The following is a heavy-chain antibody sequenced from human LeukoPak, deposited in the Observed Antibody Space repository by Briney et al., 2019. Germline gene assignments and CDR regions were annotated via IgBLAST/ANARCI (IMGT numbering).Heavy chain of an antibody. CDR3: ARSQLGGKYYFDY. D-gene: IGHD7-27*01. CDR1: GFTFDDYG. V-gene: IGHV3-20*04. Sequence: GGSLRLSCAASGFTFDDYGMSWVRPAPGKGLEWVSGINWNGGSTGYADSVKGRFTISRDNAKNSLYLQMNSLRAEDTAVYYCARSQLGGKYYFDYWGQGTLVTVSS. J-gene: IGHJ4*02. CDR2: INWNGGST.